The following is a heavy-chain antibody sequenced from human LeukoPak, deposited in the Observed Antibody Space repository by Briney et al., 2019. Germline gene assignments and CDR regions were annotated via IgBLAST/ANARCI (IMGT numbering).Heavy chain of an antibody. CDR3: ARAAWNGGGGFDP. D-gene: IGHD2-8*01. CDR2: VNPAGNT. Sequence: SETLSLTCAVYNGSFSGYYWSWIGQSPGKGLEWIGEVNPAGNTNYNPSLRSRVTISLDTSKNHFSLNLRSVTAADTAVYNCARAAWNGGGGFDPWGQGTLVTVSS. CDR1: NGSFSGYY. V-gene: IGHV4-34*01. J-gene: IGHJ5*02.